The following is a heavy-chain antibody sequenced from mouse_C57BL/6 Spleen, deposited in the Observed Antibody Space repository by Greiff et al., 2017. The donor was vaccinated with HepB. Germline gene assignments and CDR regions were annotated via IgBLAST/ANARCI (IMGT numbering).Heavy chain of an antibody. J-gene: IGHJ3*01. V-gene: IGHV1-50*01. D-gene: IGHD2-1*01. Sequence: QVQLQQPGAELVKPGASVKLSCKASGYTFTSYWMQWVKQRPGQGLEWIGEIDPSDSYTNYNQKFKGKATLTVDTSSSTAYMQLSSLTSEDSAVCYCARGDLYYPFAYWGQGTLVTVSA. CDR2: IDPSDSYT. CDR3: ARGDLYYPFAY. CDR1: GYTFTSYW.